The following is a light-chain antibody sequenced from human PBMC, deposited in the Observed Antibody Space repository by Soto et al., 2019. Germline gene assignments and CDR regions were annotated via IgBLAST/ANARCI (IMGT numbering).Light chain of an antibody. V-gene: IGKV3-15*01. J-gene: IGKJ3*01. CDR1: QSISSN. CDR2: GAS. CDR3: QQYNNWPFT. Sequence: ERVITQSPSTLSVSPGERATLSCRASQSISSNLAWYQQKPGQAPRLLIYGASTRATGIPARFSGSGSGTEFTLTVSSLQSEDFAVYYCQQYNNWPFTFGPGTKVD.